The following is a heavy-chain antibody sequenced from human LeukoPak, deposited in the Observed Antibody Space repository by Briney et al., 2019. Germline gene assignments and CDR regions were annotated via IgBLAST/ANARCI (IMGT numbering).Heavy chain of an antibody. CDR1: GYTFTSYY. Sequence: PGASVKVSCKASGYTFTSYYMHWVRQAPGQGLEWMGIINPRGGSTSYAQKFQGRVTMTRDTSTSTVYMELSSLRSEDTAVYYCARGGGYYGDPEYYYYMDVWGKGTTVTVSS. CDR3: ARGGGYYGDPEYYYYMDV. CDR2: INPRGGST. J-gene: IGHJ6*03. V-gene: IGHV1-46*01. D-gene: IGHD4-17*01.